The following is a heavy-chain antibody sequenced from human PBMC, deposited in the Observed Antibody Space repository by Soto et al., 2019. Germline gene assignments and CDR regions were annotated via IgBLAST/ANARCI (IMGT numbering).Heavy chain of an antibody. V-gene: IGHV1-69*01. CDR3: ARAGRVPMTTVTSYDY. J-gene: IGHJ4*02. Sequence: QVQLVQSGAEVKKPGSSVKVSCKASGGTFSSYAISWVRQAPGQGLEWMGGIIPIFGTANYAQKFQGRVTITADESTSTAYMELSSLRSEDTALYYCARAGRVPMTTVTSYDYWGQGTLVTVSS. CDR2: IIPIFGTA. D-gene: IGHD4-17*01. CDR1: GGTFSSYA.